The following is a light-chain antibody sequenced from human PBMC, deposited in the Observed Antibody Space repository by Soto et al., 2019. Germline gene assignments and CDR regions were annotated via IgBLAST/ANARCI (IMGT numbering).Light chain of an antibody. CDR3: YSYAGSSIYV. Sequence: QSVLTQPASVSGSPGQSITMSCTGTTSDVGSYSLLSWYQQHPGKAPKLMIYEDSKRPSGVPNRFSGSKSGNTASLTISGLQAEDEADYYCYSYAGSSIYVFGTGTKVTVL. V-gene: IGLV2-23*01. CDR1: TSDVGSYSL. J-gene: IGLJ1*01. CDR2: EDS.